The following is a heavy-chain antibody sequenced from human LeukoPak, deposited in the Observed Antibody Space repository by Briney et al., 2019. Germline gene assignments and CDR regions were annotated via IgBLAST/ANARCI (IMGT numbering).Heavy chain of an antibody. CDR1: GFSFSSYA. V-gene: IGHV3-23*01. D-gene: IGHD3-22*01. J-gene: IGHJ4*02. CDR2: MSSSDDGR. CDR3: AKELMDNYYDSSGYGS. Sequence: GGSLRLSCATSGFSFSSYAMSWVRQAPGKGLEWVSAMSSSDDGRYYAASVRGRFTISRDNSKNTLYLQMNSLRAEDTAVYYCAKELMDNYYDSSGYGSWGQGTLVTVSS.